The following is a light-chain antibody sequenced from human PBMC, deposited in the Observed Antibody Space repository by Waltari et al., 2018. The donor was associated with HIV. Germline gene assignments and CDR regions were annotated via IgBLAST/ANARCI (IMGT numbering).Light chain of an antibody. J-gene: IGKJ3*01. Sequence: ETVMTQSPVTLSVSPGERATLSCGASQSVGTNVTWYQRKSGQAPRLLICGASTRATAIPARFSGSGSGTEFTLTITSLQSDDYATYYCQQYQTWPLTFGPGTTVDI. CDR2: GAS. CDR1: QSVGTN. CDR3: QQYQTWPLT. V-gene: IGKV3-15*01.